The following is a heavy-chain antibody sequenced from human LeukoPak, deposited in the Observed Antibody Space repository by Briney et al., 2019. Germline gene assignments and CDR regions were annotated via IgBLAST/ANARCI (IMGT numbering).Heavy chain of an antibody. Sequence: ASVKVSCKVSGYSLTEFSMHWVRQAPGKGLEWMGTSDPEDGETMYAQTFEGRLSMTEDTSTDTAYLELSSLTSEDTAMYYCARSGSYSLTLDYWGQGTLVTVSS. CDR3: ARSGSYSLTLDY. D-gene: IGHD1-26*01. J-gene: IGHJ4*02. V-gene: IGHV1-24*01. CDR2: SDPEDGET. CDR1: GYSLTEFS.